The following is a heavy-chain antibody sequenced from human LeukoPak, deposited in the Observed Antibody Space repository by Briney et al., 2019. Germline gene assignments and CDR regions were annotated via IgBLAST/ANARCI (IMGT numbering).Heavy chain of an antibody. V-gene: IGHV1-69*04. CDR3: ARDTTVPGWAGMDV. D-gene: IGHD1-1*01. CDR2: IIPILGIA. CDR1: GGTFSSYA. Sequence: GASVKVSCKASGGTFSSYAISWVRQAPGKALEWMGRIIPILGIANYAQKFQGRVTITADKSTSTAYMELSSLRSEETAVYYCARDTTVPGWAGMDVWGQGTTVTVSS. J-gene: IGHJ6*02.